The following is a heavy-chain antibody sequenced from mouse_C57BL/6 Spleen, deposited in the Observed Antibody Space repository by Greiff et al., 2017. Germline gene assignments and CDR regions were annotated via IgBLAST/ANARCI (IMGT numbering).Heavy chain of an antibody. CDR1: GFTFSSYT. V-gene: IGHV5-9*01. J-gene: IGHJ2*01. D-gene: IGHD2-2*01. CDR2: ISGGGGNT. CDR3: ARPVYYAYGHYYDY. Sequence: EVKLVESGGGLVKPGGSLKLSCAASGFTFSSYTMSWVRQTPGQRLEWVATISGGGGNTYYPDSVKGRFTLSRDNAKNTLYLQMSSLRSEDTALSYGARPVYYAYGHYYDYWGQGTTLTVSS.